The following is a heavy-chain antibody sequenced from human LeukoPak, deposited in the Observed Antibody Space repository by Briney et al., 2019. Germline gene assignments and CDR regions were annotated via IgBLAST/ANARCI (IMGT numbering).Heavy chain of an antibody. CDR1: GFTFSTYA. V-gene: IGHV3-30*04. CDR3: ARARSSYGYGDAFDI. CDR2: ISYDGSGK. J-gene: IGHJ3*02. D-gene: IGHD5-18*01. Sequence: PGGSLRLSCAASGFTFSTYAMHWVRQAPGKGLEWVAVISYDGSGKYYADSVKGRFTISRDNSKNTLYLQMNSLRAEDTAVYYCARARSSYGYGDAFDIWGQGTMVTVSS.